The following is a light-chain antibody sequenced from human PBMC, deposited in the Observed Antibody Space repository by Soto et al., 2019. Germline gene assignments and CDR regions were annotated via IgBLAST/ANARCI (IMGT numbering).Light chain of an antibody. CDR2: DVG. Sequence: QSVLTQPRSVSGSPGQSVTISCTGTSSDVGGYNYVSWYQQHPGKAPKLMIYDVGKRPSGVPDRFSGSKSGNTASLTISGLQAEDEADYYCCSNAGSYTYVFGPGTKVTVL. V-gene: IGLV2-11*01. CDR3: CSNAGSYTYV. CDR1: SSDVGGYNY. J-gene: IGLJ1*01.